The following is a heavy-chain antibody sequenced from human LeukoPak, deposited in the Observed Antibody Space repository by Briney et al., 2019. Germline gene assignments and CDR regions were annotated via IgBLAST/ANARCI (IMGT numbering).Heavy chain of an antibody. J-gene: IGHJ6*04. D-gene: IGHD5-12*01. Sequence: ASVEVSCKVSGYTLTELSMHWVRQAPGKGLEWMGGFDLEDGETIYAQKFQGRVTMTEDTSTDTAYMDLSSLRSEDTAVYYCATSWFGGISGYVFGMDVWGKGTTVTVSS. V-gene: IGHV1-24*01. CDR3: ATSWFGGISGYVFGMDV. CDR1: GYTLTELS. CDR2: FDLEDGET.